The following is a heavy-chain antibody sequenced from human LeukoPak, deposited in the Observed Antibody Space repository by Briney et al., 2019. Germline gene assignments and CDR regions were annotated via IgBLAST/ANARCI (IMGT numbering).Heavy chain of an antibody. CDR2: IYYTGST. V-gene: IGHV4-59*01. CDR1: GGSISSYY. CDR3: AKYSSGSYYPARDAFDI. D-gene: IGHD3-10*01. Sequence: PSETLSLTCSVSGGSISSYYWSWVRQPPGKGLEWIGYIYYTGSTNYNPSLKSRATISVDTSKNQFSLKLSSVTAADTAVYYCAKYSSGSYYPARDAFDIWGQGTMVTVSS. J-gene: IGHJ3*02.